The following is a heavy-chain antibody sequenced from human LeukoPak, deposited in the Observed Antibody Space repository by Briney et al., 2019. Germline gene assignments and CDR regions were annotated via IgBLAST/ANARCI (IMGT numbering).Heavy chain of an antibody. Sequence: GGSLRLSCAASGFTFSSYSMNGVRQAPGKGLEWVSSISSSSSYIYYADSVKGRFTISRDNAKNSLYLQMNSLRAEDTAVYYCARNPVRLLSYMDVWGKGTTVTLSS. CDR3: ARNPVRLLSYMDV. CDR1: GFTFSSYS. J-gene: IGHJ6*03. V-gene: IGHV3-21*01. D-gene: IGHD3-22*01. CDR2: ISSSSSYI.